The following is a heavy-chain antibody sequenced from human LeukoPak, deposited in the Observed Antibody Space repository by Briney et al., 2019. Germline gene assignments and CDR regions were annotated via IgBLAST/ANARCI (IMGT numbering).Heavy chain of an antibody. J-gene: IGHJ4*02. CDR2: INHSGGT. CDR1: GFTFSDYY. Sequence: PGGSLRLSCAASGFTFSDYYMSWIRQPPGKGLEWIGEINHSGGTNYNPSLKSRVTISVDTSKNQFSLKLSSVTAADTAVYYCARGRGDSSGYYYFDYWGQGTLVTVSS. D-gene: IGHD3-22*01. V-gene: IGHV4-34*01. CDR3: ARGRGDSSGYYYFDY.